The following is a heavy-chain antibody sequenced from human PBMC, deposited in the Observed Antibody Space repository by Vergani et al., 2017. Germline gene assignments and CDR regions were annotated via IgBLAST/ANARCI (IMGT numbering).Heavy chain of an antibody. CDR3: ATPQTVTTGGREV. CDR2: VDPEDGET. V-gene: IGHV1-69-2*01. D-gene: IGHD4-17*01. CDR1: GYTFTDHY. J-gene: IGHJ6*04. Sequence: EVQLVQSGAEVKKPGATMKISCQVSGYTFTDHYMHWVKQAPGKGLEWMGLVDPEDGETIYAEKFKGRVTIAADTSTDTAHLELSSLSCEDTAVYYCATPQTVTTGGREVWGEGTTVTVSS.